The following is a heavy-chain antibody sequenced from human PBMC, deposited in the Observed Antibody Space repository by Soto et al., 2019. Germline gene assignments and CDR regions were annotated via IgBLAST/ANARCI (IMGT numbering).Heavy chain of an antibody. D-gene: IGHD2-21*02. CDR2: IYYSGST. V-gene: IGHV4-39*01. CDR1: RDSISSRSYY. Sequence: SETLSLTCTVTRDSISSRSYYWGWIRQPPGKGLEWIGSIYYSGSTYNNPSLRSRVSMSIDTSKDQFSLKLKSVTAADTALYFCARQRTSVVTQSYLDVWGPASLVTFSS. J-gene: IGHJ4*02. CDR3: ARQRTSVVTQSYLDV.